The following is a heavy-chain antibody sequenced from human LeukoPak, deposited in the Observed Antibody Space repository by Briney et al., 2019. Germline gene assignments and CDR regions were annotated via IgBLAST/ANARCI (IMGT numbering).Heavy chain of an antibody. Sequence: SQTLSLTCAVSGGSISSGGYSWSWIRRPPGKGLEWIGYIYHSGSTYYNPSLKSRVTISVDRSKNQFSLKLSSVTAADTAVYYCAREHGDYEGWFDPWGQGTLVTVSS. CDR3: AREHGDYEGWFDP. D-gene: IGHD4-17*01. V-gene: IGHV4-30-2*01. CDR1: GGSISSGGYS. CDR2: IYHSGST. J-gene: IGHJ5*02.